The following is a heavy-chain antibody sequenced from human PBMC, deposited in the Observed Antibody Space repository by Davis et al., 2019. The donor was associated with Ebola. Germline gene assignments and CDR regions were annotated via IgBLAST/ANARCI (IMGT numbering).Heavy chain of an antibody. CDR1: GFTFSDYY. J-gene: IGHJ4*02. CDR3: ARDGLKYQLPPLFDY. CDR2: IKQDGSEK. V-gene: IGHV3-7*01. Sequence: GESLKISCAASGFTFSDYYMSWIRQAPGKGLEWVANIKQDGSEKYYVDSVKGRFTISRDNAKNSLYLQMNSLRAEDTAVYYCARDGLKYQLPPLFDYWGQGTLVTVSS. D-gene: IGHD2-2*01.